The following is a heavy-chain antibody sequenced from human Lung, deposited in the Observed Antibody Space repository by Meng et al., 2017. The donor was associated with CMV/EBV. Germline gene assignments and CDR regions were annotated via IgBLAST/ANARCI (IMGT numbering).Heavy chain of an antibody. Sequence: LGESGQAPLNPSEPLPPPCGVSGHPITNHEWGAGGRQPPGKGLEWIGEIPHRGSSAYNPSLKSRVSMSIDKSKNQFSLKLTSVTAADTAVYHCLRRSGGSVWGQGTLVTVSS. CDR2: IPHRGSS. J-gene: IGHJ1*01. V-gene: IGHV4-4*02. CDR1: GHPITNHEW. D-gene: IGHD3-10*01. CDR3: LRRSGGSV.